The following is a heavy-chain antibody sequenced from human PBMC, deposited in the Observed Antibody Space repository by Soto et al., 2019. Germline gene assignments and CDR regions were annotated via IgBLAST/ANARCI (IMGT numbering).Heavy chain of an antibody. D-gene: IGHD2-2*01. CDR1: GGSISSSSYY. J-gene: IGHJ5*02. CDR3: ARVVQDAMVSPLNWFDP. V-gene: IGHV4-39*01. Sequence: SETLSLTCTVSGGSISSSSYYWSWIRQPPGKGLEWIGSIYYSGSTYYNPSLKSRVTISVDTSKNQFSLKLSSVTAADTAVYYCARVVQDAMVSPLNWFDPWGQGTLVTVSS. CDR2: IYYSGST.